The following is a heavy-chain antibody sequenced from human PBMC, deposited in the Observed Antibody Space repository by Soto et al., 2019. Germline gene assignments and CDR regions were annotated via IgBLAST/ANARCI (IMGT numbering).Heavy chain of an antibody. Sequence: EVHLVESGGGLVQPGGSLRLSCAASRFAVSDNYMSWVRQAPGKGLEFVSLIYSGGTTRYADSVKGRFTISRDNSKNTLNLQMNNLRAEDTAVYYCATRTSTVPHWGQGTLVTVSS. CDR1: RFAVSDNY. CDR2: IYSGGTT. J-gene: IGHJ4*02. CDR3: ATRTSTVPH. V-gene: IGHV3-66*01. D-gene: IGHD5-12*01.